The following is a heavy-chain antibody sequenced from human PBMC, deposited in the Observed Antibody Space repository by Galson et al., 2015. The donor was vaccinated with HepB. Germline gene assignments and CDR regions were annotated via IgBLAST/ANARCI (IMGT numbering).Heavy chain of an antibody. CDR3: ARDLNQGGELDY. CDR1: GFTFSSNW. D-gene: IGHD2-15*01. Sequence: SLRLSCAASGFTFSSNWMNWVRQAPGKGLEWVAAIKQDGSEKYYVDSVKGRFTISRDNAKNSLDLQMNSLRAEDAAVYYCARDLNQGGELDYWGQGTLVAVSA. V-gene: IGHV3-7*01. J-gene: IGHJ4*02. CDR2: IKQDGSEK.